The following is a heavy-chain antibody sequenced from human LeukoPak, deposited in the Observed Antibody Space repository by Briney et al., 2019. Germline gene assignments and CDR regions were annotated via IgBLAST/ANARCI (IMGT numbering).Heavy chain of an antibody. CDR3: ARVRCSGGSCPYYYYYYMDV. J-gene: IGHJ6*03. CDR1: GGSISSSSYY. Sequence: SETLSLTCTVSGGSISSSSYYWAWIRQPPGKGREWIGSIHYSGSTYYNPSLQSRVTISIDTSKNQFSLKLRFVTAADTAVYYCARVRCSGGSCPYYYYYYMDVWGKGTTVTVSS. D-gene: IGHD2-15*01. V-gene: IGHV4-39*07. CDR2: IHYSGST.